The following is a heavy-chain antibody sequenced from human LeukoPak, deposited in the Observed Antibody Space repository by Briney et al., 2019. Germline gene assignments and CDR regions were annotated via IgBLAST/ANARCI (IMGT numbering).Heavy chain of an antibody. CDR3: AKGPVPAVRPAEYFQH. Sequence: QAGGSLRLSCAASGFTFSTYTMNWVRQPLGKGLEWVSNIGTSSSTIYYADSVKGRFTISRDNSKNTLYLQMNSLRAEDTAVYYCAKGPVPAVRPAEYFQHWGQGTLVTVSS. J-gene: IGHJ1*01. CDR2: IGTSSSTI. CDR1: GFTFSTYT. D-gene: IGHD2-2*01. V-gene: IGHV3-48*01.